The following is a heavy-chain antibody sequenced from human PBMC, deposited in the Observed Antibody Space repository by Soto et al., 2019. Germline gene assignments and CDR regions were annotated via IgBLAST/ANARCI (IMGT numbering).Heavy chain of an antibody. CDR1: GYTFTSYA. D-gene: IGHD3-9*01. J-gene: IGHJ6*02. CDR2: INAGNGNT. CDR3: ARDSLRYFDWLLYYYGMDV. Sequence: ASVKVSCKASGYTFTSYAINWVRQAPGQRLEWMGWINAGNGNTKYSQKFQARVNITRETSAITAYMALSSLRSEDTAVYDCARDSLRYFDWLLYYYGMDVWGQGTTVPVS. V-gene: IGHV1-3*01.